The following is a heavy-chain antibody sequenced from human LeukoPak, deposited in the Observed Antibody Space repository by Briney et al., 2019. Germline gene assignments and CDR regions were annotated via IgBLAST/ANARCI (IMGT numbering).Heavy chain of an antibody. V-gene: IGHV4-59*01. CDR2: IYYSGST. Sequence: PSETLSLTCTVSGGSISSYYWSWIRQPPGKGLEWIGYIYYSGSTNYNPSLKSRVTISVDTPKNQFSLKLSSVTAADTAVYYCARVSPPPYYYYYMDVWGKGTTVTVSS. J-gene: IGHJ6*03. CDR3: ARVSPPPYYYYYMDV. CDR1: GGSISSYY.